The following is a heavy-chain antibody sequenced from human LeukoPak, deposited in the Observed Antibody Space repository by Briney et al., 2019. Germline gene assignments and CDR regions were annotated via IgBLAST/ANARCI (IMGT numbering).Heavy chain of an antibody. J-gene: IGHJ4*02. V-gene: IGHV3-30-3*01. Sequence: PGRSLRLSCAASGFTFSSYAMHWVRQAPGKGLEWVAVISYDGSNKYYADSVKGRFTISRDNSKNTLYLQMNSLRAEDTAVYYCAKVVDILTNFDYWGQGTLVTVSS. D-gene: IGHD3-9*01. CDR2: ISYDGSNK. CDR1: GFTFSSYA. CDR3: AKVVDILTNFDY.